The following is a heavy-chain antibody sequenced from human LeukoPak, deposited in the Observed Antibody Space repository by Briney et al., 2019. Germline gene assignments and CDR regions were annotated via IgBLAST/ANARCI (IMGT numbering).Heavy chain of an antibody. V-gene: IGHV1-2*02. Sequence: ASVKVSCKASGYTFTGYYMHWVRQAPGQGLEWMGWINPNSGGTNYAQKFQGRVTMTRDTSISTAYMELSRLRSDDTAVYYCARERAGYGGLDPWGQGPLVTVSS. CDR2: INPNSGGT. D-gene: IGHD4-23*01. J-gene: IGHJ5*02. CDR1: GYTFTGYY. CDR3: ARERAGYGGLDP.